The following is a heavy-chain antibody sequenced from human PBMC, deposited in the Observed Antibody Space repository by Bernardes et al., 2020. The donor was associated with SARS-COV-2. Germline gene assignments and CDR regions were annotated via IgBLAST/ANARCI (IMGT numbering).Heavy chain of an antibody. CDR1: DDAISSGSYY. Sequence: SETLSLTCAVSDDAISSGSYYWSWIRQPAGKGLEWIGRIDTSGSTNYNPSLKSRTTISLDTSKNQFSLKLTSVTAADTAVFYCARSPPPSGLAFDSWGPGTLVTVSS. CDR2: IDTSGST. CDR3: ARSPPPSGLAFDS. J-gene: IGHJ4*02. V-gene: IGHV4-61*02.